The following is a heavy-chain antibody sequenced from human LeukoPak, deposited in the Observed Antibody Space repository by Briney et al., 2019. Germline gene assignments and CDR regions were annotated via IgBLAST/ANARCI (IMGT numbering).Heavy chain of an antibody. D-gene: IGHD2-15*01. CDR1: GFTFSSYA. Sequence: PGGPLRLSCAASGFTFSSYAMHWVRQAPGKGLEWVAVISYDGSNKYYADSVKGRFTISRDNSKNTLYLQMNSLRAEDTAVYYCAREQAAAGGVNDYWGQGTLVTVSS. J-gene: IGHJ4*02. V-gene: IGHV3-30-3*01. CDR2: ISYDGSNK. CDR3: AREQAAAGGVNDY.